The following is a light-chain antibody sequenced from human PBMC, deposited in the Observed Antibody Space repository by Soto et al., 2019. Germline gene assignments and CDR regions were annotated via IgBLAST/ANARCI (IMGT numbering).Light chain of an antibody. CDR1: PNDVGGYNY. CDR2: EVS. J-gene: IGLJ1*01. V-gene: IGLV2-14*01. Sequence: QSALTQPASVSGSPGQSITISCTGTPNDVGGYNYVSWYQQHPGKAPKLLIFEVSSRPSGVSNRFSGSKSGNTASLTISALQAEDEADYFCNSYTSSTSRPYVFGTGTKVTVL. CDR3: NSYTSSTSRPYV.